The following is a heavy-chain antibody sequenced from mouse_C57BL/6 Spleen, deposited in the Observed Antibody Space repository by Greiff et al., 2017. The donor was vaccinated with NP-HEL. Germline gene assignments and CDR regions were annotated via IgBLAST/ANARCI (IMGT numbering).Heavy chain of an antibody. CDR1: GFSLTSYG. Sequence: QVQLQQSGPGLVQPSQSLSITCTVSGFSLTSYGVHWVRQSPGKGLEWLGVIWSGGSTDYNAAFISRLSISKDNSKSQVFFKMNSLQADDTAIYYCARNTLTGTRYYFDDWGQGTTLTVSS. J-gene: IGHJ2*01. CDR2: IWSGGST. CDR3: ARNTLTGTRYYFDD. D-gene: IGHD4-1*01. V-gene: IGHV2-2*01.